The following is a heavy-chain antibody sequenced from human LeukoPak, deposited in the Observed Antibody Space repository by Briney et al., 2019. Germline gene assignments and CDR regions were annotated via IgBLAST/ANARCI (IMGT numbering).Heavy chain of an antibody. Sequence: GGSLRLSCAASGFIFSSYSMSWVRQAPGKGLEWVSVITGSGGNTYYADSMKGRFTISKDNSKNTVYLQMSSLRIDDTAVYYCAKAASSSWPSYYYGMDVWGQGTTVTVSS. V-gene: IGHV3-23*01. CDR2: ITGSGGNT. D-gene: IGHD6-13*01. J-gene: IGHJ6*02. CDR3: AKAASSSWPSYYYGMDV. CDR1: GFIFSSYS.